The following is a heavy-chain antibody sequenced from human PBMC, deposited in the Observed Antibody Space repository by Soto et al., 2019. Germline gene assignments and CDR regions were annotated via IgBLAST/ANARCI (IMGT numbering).Heavy chain of an antibody. J-gene: IGHJ3*02. CDR3: ARHNRSPMVRGVTPEGDAFDI. Sequence: QVQLQESGPGLVKPSETLSLTCTVSGGSISSYYWSWIRQPPGKGLEWIGYIYYSGSTNYNPSLTSQVTISGDTSKNQFSLKLSSVTAADTAVYYCARHNRSPMVRGVTPEGDAFDIWGQGTMVTVSS. V-gene: IGHV4-59*08. CDR1: GGSISSYY. D-gene: IGHD3-10*01. CDR2: IYYSGST.